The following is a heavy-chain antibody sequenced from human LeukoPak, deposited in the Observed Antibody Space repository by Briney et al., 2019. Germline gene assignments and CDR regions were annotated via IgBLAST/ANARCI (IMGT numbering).Heavy chain of an antibody. J-gene: IGHJ4*02. CDR1: GGSFSGYY. D-gene: IGHD2-2*01. CDR2: INHSGST. CDR3: ARGPYCSSTSCYPDY. V-gene: IGHV4-34*01. Sequence: SETLSLTCAVYGGSFSGYYWSRIRQPPGKGLEWIGEINHSGSTNYNPSLKSRVTISVDTSKNQFSLKLSSVTAADTAVYYCARGPYCSSTSCYPDYWGQGTLVTVSS.